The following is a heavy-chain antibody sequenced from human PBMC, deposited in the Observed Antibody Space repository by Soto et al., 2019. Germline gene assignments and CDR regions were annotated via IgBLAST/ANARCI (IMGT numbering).Heavy chain of an antibody. V-gene: IGHV5-51*01. J-gene: IGHJ4*02. CDR1: GYTFTSYD. CDR2: VYPGDSDT. CDR3: ARRIAVAGTFDY. D-gene: IGHD6-19*01. Sequence: KVSCKASGYTFTSYDINWVRQATGQGLEWMGIVYPGDSDTRYSPSFQGQVTISADKSISTAYLQWSSLQASDTAMYYCARRIAVAGTFDYWGLGTLVTVSS.